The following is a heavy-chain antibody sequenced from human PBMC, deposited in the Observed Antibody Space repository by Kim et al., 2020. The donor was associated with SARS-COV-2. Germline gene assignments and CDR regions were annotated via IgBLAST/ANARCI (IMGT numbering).Heavy chain of an antibody. CDR1: GYTFTGYY. D-gene: IGHD3-3*01. CDR2: INPNSGGT. V-gene: IGHV1-2*02. Sequence: ASVKVSCKASGYTFTGYYMHWVRQAPGQGLEWMGWINPNSGGTNYAQKFQGRVTMTRDTSISTAYMELSRLRSDDTAVYYCARGRRYYDFWTRHRDGMDVWGQGTTVTVSS. CDR3: ARGRRYYDFWTRHRDGMDV. J-gene: IGHJ6*02.